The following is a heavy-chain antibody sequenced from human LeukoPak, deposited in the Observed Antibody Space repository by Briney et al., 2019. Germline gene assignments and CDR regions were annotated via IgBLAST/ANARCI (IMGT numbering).Heavy chain of an antibody. CDR2: IVVGSGNT. V-gene: IGHV1-58*02. CDR3: AAETVAGTSFDYYYGMDV. CDR1: GFTFTSSA. D-gene: IGHD6-19*01. J-gene: IGHJ6*02. Sequence: SVTVSFKASGFTFTSSAMQWVRQARGQRLEWIGWIVVGSGNTNYAQKFQERVTITRDMSTSTAYMELSSLRSEDTAVYYCAAETVAGTSFDYYYGMDVWGQGTTVTVSS.